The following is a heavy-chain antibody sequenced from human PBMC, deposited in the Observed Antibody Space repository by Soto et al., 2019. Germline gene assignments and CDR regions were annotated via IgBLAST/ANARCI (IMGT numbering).Heavy chain of an antibody. V-gene: IGHV3-30*18. CDR3: AKGVMIPATYFQH. Sequence: QVQLVESGGGLVQPGRSLRLSCAASGFTFSSYGIHWVRQAPGKGLEWVAVISYDGSNEYYADSVKGRFTISRDNSKNTLYMKMNSLRAEDTAVYYCAKGVMIPATYFQHWGQGTLVTVSS. CDR2: ISYDGSNE. J-gene: IGHJ1*01. CDR1: GFTFSSYG. D-gene: IGHD2-15*01.